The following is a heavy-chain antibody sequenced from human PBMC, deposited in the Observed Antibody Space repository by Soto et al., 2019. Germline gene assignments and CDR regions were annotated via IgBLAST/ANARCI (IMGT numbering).Heavy chain of an antibody. J-gene: IGHJ4*02. CDR2: IYYNGNT. CDR1: GGSISSSSYY. CDR3: ARQTGVFGHYFDY. V-gene: IGHV4-39*01. Sequence: QLRLQEAGPGLVKPSETLSLTCTVSGGSISSSSYYWGWIRQPPGKGPEWIGAIYYNGNTYYNPSLKSRVPMSVETSKNQFSLKLSSATAADTAMYYCARQTGVFGHYFDYWGQGTLVTVSS. D-gene: IGHD3-16*01.